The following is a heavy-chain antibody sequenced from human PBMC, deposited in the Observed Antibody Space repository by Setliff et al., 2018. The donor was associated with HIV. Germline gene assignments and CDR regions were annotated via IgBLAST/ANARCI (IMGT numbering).Heavy chain of an antibody. Sequence: GASVKVSCKASGYTSTNYAMNWLRQAPGQGLEWMGWIDTNTGNPTYAQGFAGRFVFSLDTSVSTAFLQISTLKAEDTAVYYCARLSPYGDYLLFQYWGQGTQVTVSS. CDR2: IDTNTGNP. V-gene: IGHV7-4-1*02. D-gene: IGHD4-17*01. CDR1: GYTSTNYA. CDR3: ARLSPYGDYLLFQY. J-gene: IGHJ4*02.